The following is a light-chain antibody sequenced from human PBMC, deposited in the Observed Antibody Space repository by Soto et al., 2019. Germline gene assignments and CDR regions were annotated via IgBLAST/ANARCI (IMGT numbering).Light chain of an antibody. V-gene: IGKV3-20*01. CDR2: GAS. CDR1: QSITSN. Sequence: EIVMTQSASTLSVYPGERATLSCRASQSITSNLARYQQKPGQAPRLLIYGASNRATGIPDRFSGSGSGTDFTLTISRLQPEDFAVDYCQQYGSSGTFGQGTKVDIK. J-gene: IGKJ1*01. CDR3: QQYGSSGT.